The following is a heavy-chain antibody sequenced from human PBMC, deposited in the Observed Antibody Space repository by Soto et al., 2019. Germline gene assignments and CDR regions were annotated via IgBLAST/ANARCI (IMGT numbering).Heavy chain of an antibody. CDR2: ISSSSSYI. D-gene: IGHD3-22*01. CDR1: GFTFSSYS. V-gene: IGHV3-21*01. CDR3: AGETYYYASSGYPADYYYYGMDV. Sequence: EVQLVESGGGLVKPGGSLRLSCAASGFTFSSYSMNWVRQAPGKGLEWVSSISSSSSYIYYADSVKGRFTISRDNAKNSLYLQMNSLRAEDTAVYYCAGETYYYASSGYPADYYYYGMDVWGQGTTVTVSS. J-gene: IGHJ6*02.